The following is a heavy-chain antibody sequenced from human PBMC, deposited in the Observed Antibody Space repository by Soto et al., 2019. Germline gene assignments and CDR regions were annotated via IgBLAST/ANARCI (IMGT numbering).Heavy chain of an antibody. CDR2: ISAYNGNT. D-gene: IGHD6-13*01. CDR1: GYTFTSYG. V-gene: IGHV1-18*01. CDR3: AVEGGGYSSSWYRPYYYYGMDV. Sequence: QVQLVQSGAEVKKPGASVKVSCKASGYTFTSYGISWVRQAPGQGLEWMGWISAYNGNTNYAQKLQGRVTMTTDPSTSTACMELRRLRSDETAVYYCAVEGGGYSSSWYRPYYYYGMDVWGQGTTVTVSS. J-gene: IGHJ6*02.